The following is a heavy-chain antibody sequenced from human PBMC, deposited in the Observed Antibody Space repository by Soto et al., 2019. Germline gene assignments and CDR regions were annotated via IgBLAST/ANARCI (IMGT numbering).Heavy chain of an antibody. Sequence: PSETLSLTCTVSGGSITNYYWSWIRQAPGKGLEWIGYIYYSGSTNYNPSLKSRITISVDTSKNQFSLKLSSVTAADTAIYYCVREGSGWYYFDYWGQGILVTVSS. CDR3: VREGSGWYYFDY. J-gene: IGHJ4*02. CDR2: IYYSGST. D-gene: IGHD6-19*01. V-gene: IGHV4-59*12. CDR1: GGSITNYY.